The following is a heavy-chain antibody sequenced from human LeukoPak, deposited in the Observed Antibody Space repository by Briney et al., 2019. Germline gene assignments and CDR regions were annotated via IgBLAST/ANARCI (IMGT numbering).Heavy chain of an antibody. CDR1: GDSISSYY. CDR3: ARGANWFDP. V-gene: IGHV4-59*01. J-gene: IGHJ5*02. CDR2: IYYRGST. Sequence: SETLSLTCTVSGDSISSYYWSWIRHPPGKGLEWIGYIYYRGSTDYNPSLKSRVTISVDTSKNQFSLKLSSVTGADTAVYYWARGANWFDPWGQGTLVTVSS.